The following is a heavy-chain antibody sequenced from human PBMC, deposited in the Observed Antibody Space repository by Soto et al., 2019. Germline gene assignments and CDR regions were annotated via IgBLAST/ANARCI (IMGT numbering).Heavy chain of an antibody. CDR2: ISYDGSNK. D-gene: IGHD3-16*02. CDR1: GFTFSSYG. V-gene: IGHV3-30*18. Sequence: VGSLRLSCAASGFTFSSYGMHWVRQAPGKGLEWVAVISYDGSNKYYADSVKGRFTISRDNSKNTLYLQMNSLRAEDTAVYYCAKSVSLRDYYYGMDVWGQGTTVTVSS. J-gene: IGHJ6*02. CDR3: AKSVSLRDYYYGMDV.